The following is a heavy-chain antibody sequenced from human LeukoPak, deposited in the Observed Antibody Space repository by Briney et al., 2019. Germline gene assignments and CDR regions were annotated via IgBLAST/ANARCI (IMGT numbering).Heavy chain of an antibody. J-gene: IGHJ4*02. V-gene: IGHV3-21*01. Sequence: GGTLRLSCAATGVTLSSYSMSWVRQAPGKGLEWVSSISSSGSYIYYADSVKGRFTIFRDTAKHSPYLQMNSLRAEATAVYYCASFYYYGSGSLNLSWGQGTLVTVSS. D-gene: IGHD3-10*01. CDR2: ISSSGSYI. CDR1: GVTLSSYS. CDR3: ASFYYYGSGSLNLS.